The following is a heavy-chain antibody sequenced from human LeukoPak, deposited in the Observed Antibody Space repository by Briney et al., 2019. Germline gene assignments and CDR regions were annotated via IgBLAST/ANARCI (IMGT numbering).Heavy chain of an antibody. Sequence: GGSLRLSCAASGFTFSSYEMNWVRQAPGEGLEWVSYISSSGSTIYYADSVKGRFTISRDNAKNSLYLQMNSLRAEDTAVYYCARGRGDWFDPWGQGTLVTVSS. V-gene: IGHV3-48*03. D-gene: IGHD3-16*01. CDR2: ISSSGSTI. J-gene: IGHJ5*02. CDR3: ARGRGDWFDP. CDR1: GFTFSSYE.